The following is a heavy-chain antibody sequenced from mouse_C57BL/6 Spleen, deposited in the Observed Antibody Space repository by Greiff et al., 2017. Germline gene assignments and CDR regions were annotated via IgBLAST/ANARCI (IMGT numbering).Heavy chain of an antibody. D-gene: IGHD1-1*01. Sequence: VQLQQSGPELVKPGASVKMSCKASGYTFTDYNMHWVKQSHGKSLEWIGYINPNNGGTSYNQKFKGKATLTVNKSSSTAYMELRSLTSEDSAVYYCARELLPHWYFDVWGTGTTVTVSS. CDR2: INPNNGGT. J-gene: IGHJ1*03. V-gene: IGHV1-22*01. CDR1: GYTFTDYN. CDR3: ARELLPHWYFDV.